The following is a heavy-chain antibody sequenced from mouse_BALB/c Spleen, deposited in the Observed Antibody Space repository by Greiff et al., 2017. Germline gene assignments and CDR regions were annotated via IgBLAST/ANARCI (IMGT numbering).Heavy chain of an antibody. J-gene: IGHJ3*01. V-gene: IGHV5-12-1*01. CDR1: GFAFSSYD. Sequence: EVQLVESGGGLVKPGGSLKLSCAASGFAFSSYDMSWVRQIPEKRLEWVAYISSGGGSTYYPDTVKGRFTISRDNAKNTLYLQMSSLKSEDTAMYYCARHRDAPAWFAYWGQGTLVTVSA. CDR3: ARHRDAPAWFAY. CDR2: ISSGGGST.